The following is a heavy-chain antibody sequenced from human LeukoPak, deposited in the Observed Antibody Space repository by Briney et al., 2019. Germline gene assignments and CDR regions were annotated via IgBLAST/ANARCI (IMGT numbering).Heavy chain of an antibody. V-gene: IGHV3-7*01. CDR2: INQDGSEK. Sequence: GGSLRLSCAASGFTFSSTWMSWVRQAPGKGLEWVANINQDGSEKNYVDSVKGRFTISRDNAKNSPYLQMNSLRVEDTAVYYCARDVVAGHFDYWGQGTLVTVSS. J-gene: IGHJ4*02. CDR3: ARDVVAGHFDY. D-gene: IGHD6-19*01. CDR1: GFTFSSTW.